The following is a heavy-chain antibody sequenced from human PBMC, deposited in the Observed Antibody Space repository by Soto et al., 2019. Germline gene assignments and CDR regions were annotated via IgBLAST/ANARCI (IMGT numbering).Heavy chain of an antibody. D-gene: IGHD3-3*01. V-gene: IGHV1-2*04. CDR2: INPNSGGP. CDR1: GYTFTDYY. Sequence: ASVKVSCKASGYTFTDYYRHWLRQAPGKGLEWMGWINPNSGGPKYAQKFQAWVTMTADTSISTAYLELSRLRSDHTAVYYCAREIRSGYYKYWYFDLWGRGTLVTVSS. CDR3: AREIRSGYYKYWYFDL. J-gene: IGHJ2*01.